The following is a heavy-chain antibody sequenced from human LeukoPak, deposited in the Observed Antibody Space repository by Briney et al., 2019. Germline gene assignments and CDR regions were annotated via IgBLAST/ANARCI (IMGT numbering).Heavy chain of an antibody. Sequence: GGSLRLSCAASGFTFSSYWMTWVRQAPAKGQDLVANINQDGNKEYYVDSVKGRFTISRDNANNSLYLQMNSLRAEDTAVYYCARGDAFSGDYWGQGTLVTVSS. V-gene: IGHV3-7*04. J-gene: IGHJ4*02. CDR1: GFTFSSYW. CDR2: INQDGNKE. CDR3: ARGDAFSGDY.